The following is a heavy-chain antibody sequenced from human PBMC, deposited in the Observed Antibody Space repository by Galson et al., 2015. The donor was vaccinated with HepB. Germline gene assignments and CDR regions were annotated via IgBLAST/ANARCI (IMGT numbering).Heavy chain of an antibody. V-gene: IGHV3-23*01. CDR1: GFTFSSHA. J-gene: IGHJ4*02. D-gene: IGHD3-3*01. CDR3: AKEGRYYDFWSGTSGACDY. CDR2: ISGSGGST. Sequence: SLRLSCAASGFTFSSHAMSWVRQAPGKGLEWVSAISGSGGSTYYADSVKGRFTISRDNSKNTLYLQMNSLRAEDTAVYYCAKEGRYYDFWSGTSGACDYWGQGTLVTVSS.